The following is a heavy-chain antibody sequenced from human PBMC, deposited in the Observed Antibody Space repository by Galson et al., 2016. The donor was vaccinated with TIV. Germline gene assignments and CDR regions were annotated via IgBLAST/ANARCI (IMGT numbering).Heavy chain of an antibody. J-gene: IGHJ4*02. CDR3: TRSPPMYFSSYPFDY. V-gene: IGHV1-18*01. D-gene: IGHD2-2*01. CDR2: ISVYPGMI. Sequence: SVKVSCKASGYTFSSFGITWLQHAPVQELEWTGWISVYPGMIRYVQKFQGRVTMTADTSTSTAYMGRRSLGSDDTAVYYWTRSPPMYFSSYPFDYWGQGTMVTVSS. CDR1: GYTFSSFG.